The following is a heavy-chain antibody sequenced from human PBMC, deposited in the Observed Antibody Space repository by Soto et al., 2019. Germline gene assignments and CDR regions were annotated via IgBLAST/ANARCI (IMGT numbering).Heavy chain of an antibody. V-gene: IGHV6-1*01. CDR1: GDSASSNSAA. CDR3: ALGGSYGIS. D-gene: IGHD3-16*01. CDR2: TYYRSKWYN. Sequence: SQTLSLTGAISGDSASSNSAAWNWIRQSPSRGLEWLGRTYYRSKWYNDYAVSVKSRITINPDNIKNTLYLQMNSLRGDDTAVYYCALGGSYGISWGQGTLVTVSS. J-gene: IGHJ5*02.